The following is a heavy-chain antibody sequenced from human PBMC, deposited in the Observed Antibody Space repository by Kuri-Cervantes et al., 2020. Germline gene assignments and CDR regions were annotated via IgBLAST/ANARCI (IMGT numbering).Heavy chain of an antibody. CDR3: ARELSDYGSYGWYLDL. CDR1: GFTFSSYS. J-gene: IGHJ2*01. CDR2: ISSSSSYI. V-gene: IGHV3-21*01. D-gene: IGHD4/OR15-4a*01. Sequence: GGSLRLSCAASGFTFSSYSMNWVRQAPGKGLEWVSSISSSSSYIYYADSVKGRFTISRDNAKNSLYLQMNSLRAGDTAVYYCARELSDYGSYGWYLDLWGRGTLVTVSS.